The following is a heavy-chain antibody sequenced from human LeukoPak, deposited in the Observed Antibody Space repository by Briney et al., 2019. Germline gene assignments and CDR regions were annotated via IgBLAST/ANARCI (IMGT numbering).Heavy chain of an antibody. CDR1: GGTFRSYA. CDR2: VIPMINTP. J-gene: IGHJ4*02. V-gene: IGHV1-69*01. CDR3: AIFQGTYGDNENDY. D-gene: IGHD4-17*01. Sequence: SVKVSCKASGGTFRSYAITWVRQAPGKGLEWMGGVIPMINTPKYAQKFQGRVSITADESTSTGYMEVSSLRSEDTAVYYCAIFQGTYGDNENDYWGQGTLVTVSS.